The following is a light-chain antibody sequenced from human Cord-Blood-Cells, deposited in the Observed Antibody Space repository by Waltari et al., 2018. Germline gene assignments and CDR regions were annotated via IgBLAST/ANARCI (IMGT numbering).Light chain of an antibody. CDR3: QQGIT. CDR2: KAS. CDR1: QSISSW. Sequence: DIQMTQSPSTLSASVGDRVTITCRASQSISSWLAWYQPKPGKAPKLLIYKASSLESGVPSRFSGSGSGTEFTLTISSLQPDDFATYYCQQGITFGQGTRLEIK. J-gene: IGKJ5*01. V-gene: IGKV1-5*03.